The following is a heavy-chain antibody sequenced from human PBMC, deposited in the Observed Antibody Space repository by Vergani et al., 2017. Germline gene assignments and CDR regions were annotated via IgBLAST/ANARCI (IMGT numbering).Heavy chain of an antibody. CDR1: GGSISSSSYY. CDR2: IYYSGST. J-gene: IGHJ6*02. Sequence: QLQLQESGPGLVKPSETLSLTCTVSGGSISSSSYYWGWIRQPPGKGLEWIGSIYYSGSTYYNPSLKCRVTISVDTSKNQFSLKLSSVTAADTAVYYCARPRVEGDYYYGMDVWGQGTTVTVSS. CDR3: ARPRVEGDYYYGMDV. D-gene: IGHD3-10*01. V-gene: IGHV4-39*01.